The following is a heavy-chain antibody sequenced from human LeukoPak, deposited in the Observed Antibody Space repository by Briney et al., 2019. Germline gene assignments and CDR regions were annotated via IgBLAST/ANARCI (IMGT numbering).Heavy chain of an antibody. D-gene: IGHD4-17*01. CDR3: TKHDYGDYLSGL. CDR1: GFIVSSYY. J-gene: IGHJ4*02. Sequence: GGSLRLSCAASGFIVSSYYMTWVRQAPGKGLEWVSVIYGDGSTYYTDSVKGRFAISRDNSKNTLYLQMNSLSAEDTAVYYCTKHDYGDYLSGLWGQGTLVTVSS. CDR2: IYGDGST. V-gene: IGHV3-53*01.